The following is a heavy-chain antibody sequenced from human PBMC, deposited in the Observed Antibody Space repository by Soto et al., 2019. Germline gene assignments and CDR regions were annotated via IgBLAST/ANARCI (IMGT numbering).Heavy chain of an antibody. V-gene: IGHV5-51*01. Sequence: GESLKISCQCSGYTLSNFWIAWVRQLPGQGLEWMGIVYPGDSETRYSPSFHGKVTISADRSIGTAYLQWSSLEASDSGFYFCARSPRSSPYFDYWGQGALVTVSS. J-gene: IGHJ4*02. D-gene: IGHD6-13*01. CDR2: VYPGDSET. CDR3: ARSPRSSPYFDY. CDR1: GYTLSNFW.